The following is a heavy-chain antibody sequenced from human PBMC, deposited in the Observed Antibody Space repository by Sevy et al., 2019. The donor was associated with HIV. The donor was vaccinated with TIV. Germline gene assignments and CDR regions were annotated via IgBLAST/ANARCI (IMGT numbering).Heavy chain of an antibody. V-gene: IGHV3-15*01. D-gene: IGHD2-21*02. CDR3: TTICGGDCYGFDY. CDR1: GFTFSNAW. CDR2: IKSKTDGGTT. Sequence: GGSLRLSCAASGFTFSNAWMSWVRQAPGKGREWVGRIKSKTDGGTTDYAAPVKGRFTISRDDSKNTLYLQMNSLKTEDTAVYYCTTICGGDCYGFDYWGQGTLVTVSS. J-gene: IGHJ4*02.